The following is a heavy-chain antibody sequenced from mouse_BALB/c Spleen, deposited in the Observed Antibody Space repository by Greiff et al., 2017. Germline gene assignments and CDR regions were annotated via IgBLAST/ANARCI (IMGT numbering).Heavy chain of an antibody. CDR2: INPNNGGT. V-gene: IGHV1-18*01. CDR3: ARDHYGSSSRFAY. CDR1: GYTFTDYN. J-gene: IGHJ3*01. D-gene: IGHD1-1*01. Sequence: EVQLQQSGPELVKPGASVKIPCKASGYTFTDYNMDWVKQSHGKSLEWIGDINPNNGGTIYNQKFKGKATLTVDKSSSTAYMELRSLTSEDTAVYYCARDHYGSSSRFAYWGQGTLVTVSA.